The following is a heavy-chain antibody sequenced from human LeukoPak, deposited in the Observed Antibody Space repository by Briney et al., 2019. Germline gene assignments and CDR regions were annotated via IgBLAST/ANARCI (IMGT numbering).Heavy chain of an antibody. V-gene: IGHV4-38-2*02. Sequence: SETLSLTCTVSTYSISSGYYWGWIRQPPGKGLEWIGNIYHNGNTYYNPSLKSRVTISVDTSKKQFSLKLRTATAADTAVYYCATHSSGVKGDGPPWWFDPWGQGTLVTVSS. CDR3: ATHSSGVKGDGPPWWFDP. CDR1: TYSISSGYY. J-gene: IGHJ5*02. CDR2: IYHNGNT. D-gene: IGHD3-22*01.